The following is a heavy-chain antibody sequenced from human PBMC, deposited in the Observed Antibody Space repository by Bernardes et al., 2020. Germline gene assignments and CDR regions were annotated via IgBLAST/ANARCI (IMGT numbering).Heavy chain of an antibody. CDR1: GGSISSSSYY. D-gene: IGHD6-13*01. V-gene: IGHV4-39*01. CDR2: IYYSGST. Sequence: TLSLTCTVSGGSISSSSYYWGWIRQPPGKGLEWIGSIYYSGSTYYNPSLKSRVTISVDTSKNQFSLKLSSVTAADTAVYYCASPGSSWYDYWGQGTLVTVSS. CDR3: ASPGSSWYDY. J-gene: IGHJ4*02.